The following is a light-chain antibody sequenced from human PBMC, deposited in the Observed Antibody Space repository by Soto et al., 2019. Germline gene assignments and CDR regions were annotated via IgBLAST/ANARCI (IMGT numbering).Light chain of an antibody. J-gene: IGLJ2*01. CDR2: GNS. CDR3: QSYDSSLSSVV. CDR1: SSNIGAGYD. V-gene: IGLV1-40*01. Sequence: QSVLTQPPSVCGAPGQRVTISCTGSSSNIGAGYDVHWYQQLPGTAPKLLIYGNSNRPSGVPDRFSGSKSGTSASLAITGLQAEDDADYYCQSYDSSLSSVVFGGGTKLTVL.